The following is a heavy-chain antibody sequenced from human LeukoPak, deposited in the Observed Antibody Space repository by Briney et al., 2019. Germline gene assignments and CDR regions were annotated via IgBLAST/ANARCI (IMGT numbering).Heavy chain of an antibody. J-gene: IGHJ4*02. CDR2: INPNIGGT. D-gene: IGHD2-21*02. V-gene: IGHV1-2*02. CDR1: GYTFTGYH. Sequence: ASVKVSCKTSGYTFTGYHMHWVRQAPGQGLEWMGWINPNIGGTNYAQKFQGRVTMTRDTSISTAYMELSRLRSDDTAVYYCARVRDLAYFDYWGQGTLVTVSS. CDR3: ARVRDLAYFDY.